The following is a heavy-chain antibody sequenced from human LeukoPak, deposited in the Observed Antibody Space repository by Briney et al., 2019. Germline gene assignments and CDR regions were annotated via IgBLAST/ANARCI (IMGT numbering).Heavy chain of an antibody. CDR1: GYTFTSYG. CDR3: ASRGYSYGYYNPGMDV. J-gene: IGHJ6*02. V-gene: IGHV1-18*01. D-gene: IGHD5-18*01. Sequence: ASVKVSCKASGYTFTSYGISWVRQAPGQGLEWMGWISAYNGNTNYAQKLQGRVTMTTDTSTSTAYMELRSLRSDDTAVYYCASRGYSYGYYNPGMDVWGQGTTVTVSS. CDR2: ISAYNGNT.